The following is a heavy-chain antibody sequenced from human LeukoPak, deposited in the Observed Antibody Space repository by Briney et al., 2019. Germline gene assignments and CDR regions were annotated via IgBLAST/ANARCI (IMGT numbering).Heavy chain of an antibody. V-gene: IGHV3-7*01. J-gene: IGHJ4*02. CDR1: GFIFSGYW. D-gene: IGHD3-10*01. CDR2: INQDGSER. CDR3: SRGRRLVPGGADY. Sequence: PGGSLRLSCAASGFIFSGYWMTWVRQAPGKGLEWVANINQDGSERYYVDSVKGRFTISRDNAKNSVYLQMNSLRAEDTAVYYCSRGRRLVPGGADYWGQGTLVTVSS.